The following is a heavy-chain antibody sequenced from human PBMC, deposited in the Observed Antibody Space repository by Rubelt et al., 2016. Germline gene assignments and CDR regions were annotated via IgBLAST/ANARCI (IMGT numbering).Heavy chain of an antibody. CDR2: IYWDDDK. CDR1: GYSISSGHYW. Sequence: QMSGPGLVKPSETLSLTCTVSGYSISSGHYWGWIRQPPGKALEWLALIYWDDDKRYRPSLKSRLTITKGTSKNQVVLTMTNMDPVDTATYYCAHFDSPGIAAPSWGQGTPVTVSS. J-gene: IGHJ5*02. CDR3: AHFDSPGIAAPS. D-gene: IGHD6-13*01. V-gene: IGHV2-5*02.